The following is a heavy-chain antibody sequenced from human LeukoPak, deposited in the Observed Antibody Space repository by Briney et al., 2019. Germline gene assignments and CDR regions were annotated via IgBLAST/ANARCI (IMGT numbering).Heavy chain of an antibody. CDR3: ARQLWFGEFHFDY. V-gene: IGHV4-39*01. Sequence: SETLSLTCTVSGGSISSSSYYWGWIRQPPGKGLEWIGSIYYSGSTYYNPSLQSRVTTSVDTSKNQFSLRLRSATATETAIYYCARQLWFGEFHFDYWGQGILVSVAS. CDR2: IYYSGST. J-gene: IGHJ4*02. CDR1: GGSISSSSYY. D-gene: IGHD3-10*01.